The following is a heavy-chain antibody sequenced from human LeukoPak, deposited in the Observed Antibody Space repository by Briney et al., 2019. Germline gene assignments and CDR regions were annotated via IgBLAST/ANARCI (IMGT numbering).Heavy chain of an antibody. CDR3: ARDLSSNWNNLAY. CDR1: GFTFADYG. CDR2: INWSGDNT. Sequence: PGGSLRLSREDSGFTFADYGLSWVRQAPGKGLEWVAGINWSGDNTFYADSVKGRFTISRDNTKKTLYLQMNNLRGEDTATYYCARDLSSNWNNLAYWGQGTLVTVSS. J-gene: IGHJ4*02. V-gene: IGHV3-20*04. D-gene: IGHD1/OR15-1a*01.